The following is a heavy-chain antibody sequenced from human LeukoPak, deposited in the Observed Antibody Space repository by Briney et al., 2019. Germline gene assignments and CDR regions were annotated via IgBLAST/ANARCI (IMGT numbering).Heavy chain of an antibody. CDR3: ARRPSGWLHYFDY. V-gene: IGHV4-39*01. CDR1: VDSISSSSSY. J-gene: IGHJ4*02. CDR2: IYSGGST. Sequence: SETLSLTCTVSVDSISSSSSYWGWIRQPPGKGLEWIGNIYSGGSTYYNPSLKSRVTISLDTSKNQFSLKLSSVTAADTDVYFCARRPSGWLHYFDYWGQGTLVTVSS. D-gene: IGHD6-19*01.